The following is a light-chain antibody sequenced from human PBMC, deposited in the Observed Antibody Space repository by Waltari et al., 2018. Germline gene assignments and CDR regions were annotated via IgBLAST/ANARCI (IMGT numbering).Light chain of an antibody. CDR3: HSRETFSTRL. V-gene: IGLV3-19*01. CDR1: SLRRYY. J-gene: IGLJ2*01. CDR2: GPG. Sequence: SSDLTQDPSVSVAFGQTVRITCQGDSLRRYYSSWYQQSPGQAPVLVLYGPGNRPSGIPDRFSGSTSGNTASLTITGAQAEDEADYYCHSRETFSTRLFGGGTRLTV.